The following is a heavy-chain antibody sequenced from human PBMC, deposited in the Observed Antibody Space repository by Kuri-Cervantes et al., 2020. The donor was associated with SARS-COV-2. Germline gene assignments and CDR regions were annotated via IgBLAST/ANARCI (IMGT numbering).Heavy chain of an antibody. V-gene: IGHV2-70*04. CDR2: IDWDDDK. D-gene: IGHD5-24*01. Sequence: SGPTLVKPTETLTVTCTFSGFSLNTNGNRVSWIRQTPGKALEWLARIDWDDDKFYSTSLKSRLITSKDTSKNQVVLTLTNVDPGDTGTYYCARMGDGYDFEYWGQGTVVTVSS. J-gene: IGHJ4*02. CDR1: GFSLNTNGNR. CDR3: ARMGDGYDFEY.